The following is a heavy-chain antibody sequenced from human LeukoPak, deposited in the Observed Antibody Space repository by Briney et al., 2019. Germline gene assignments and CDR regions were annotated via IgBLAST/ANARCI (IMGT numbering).Heavy chain of an antibody. J-gene: IGHJ6*02. D-gene: IGHD4-17*01. V-gene: IGHV3-21*01. Sequence: GGSLRLSCAASGFTFSTYSMNWVRKAPGKGLEWVSSISGSGSFKFYTDSVKGRFTISRDNVKGSLYLQLSSLRAEDTAVYYCARDYYGDYYQSGYGMDVWGQGTTVTVSS. CDR1: GFTFSTYS. CDR3: ARDYYGDYYQSGYGMDV. CDR2: ISGSGSFK.